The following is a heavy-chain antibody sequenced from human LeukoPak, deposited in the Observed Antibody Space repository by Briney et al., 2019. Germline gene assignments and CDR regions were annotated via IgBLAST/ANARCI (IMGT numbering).Heavy chain of an antibody. J-gene: IGHJ6*03. CDR3: ARNWNYIYYYYMDV. CDR2: INPNSGGT. D-gene: IGHD1-7*01. Sequence: ASVKVSCKASGYTFTSYYMHWVRQAPGQGLEWMGWINPNSGGTNYAQKFQGRVAMTRDTSISTAYMELSRLRSDDTAVYYCARNWNYIYYYYMDVWGKGTTVTVSS. CDR1: GYTFTSYY. V-gene: IGHV1-2*02.